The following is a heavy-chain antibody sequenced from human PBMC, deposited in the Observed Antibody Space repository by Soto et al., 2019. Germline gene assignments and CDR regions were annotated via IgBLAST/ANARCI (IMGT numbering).Heavy chain of an antibody. CDR1: GFTFSSHT. Sequence: EVQLVESGGGLVKPGGSLRLSCAASGFTFSSHTINWVRQAPGKGLEWVSSISSGSSYIYYADSVKGRFTISRHNAKNSLYLQMNSLRAEDTAVYYCARDSWKGHFDYWGPGTLVTVSS. D-gene: IGHD1-1*01. CDR3: ARDSWKGHFDY. V-gene: IGHV3-21*01. J-gene: IGHJ4*02. CDR2: ISSGSSYI.